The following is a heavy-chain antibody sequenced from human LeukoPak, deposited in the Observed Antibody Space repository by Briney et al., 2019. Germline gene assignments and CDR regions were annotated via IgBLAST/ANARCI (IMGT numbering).Heavy chain of an antibody. CDR1: GGSISSYY. J-gene: IGHJ6*03. Sequence: SETLSLTCTVSGGSISSYYWRWIRQPAGKVLEWIGRIYTSGSTNYNPSLKSRVTISVDTSKNQFSLKLSSVTAADTAVYYCARDQYYYDSSGYSFPSYYCYMDVWGKGTTVTVSS. CDR2: IYTSGST. CDR3: ARDQYYYDSSGYSFPSYYCYMDV. V-gene: IGHV4-4*07. D-gene: IGHD3-22*01.